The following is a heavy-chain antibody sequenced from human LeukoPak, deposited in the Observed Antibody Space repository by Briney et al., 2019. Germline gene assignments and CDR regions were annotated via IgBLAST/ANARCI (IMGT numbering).Heavy chain of an antibody. CDR1: GFTFTNYA. J-gene: IGHJ6*02. D-gene: IGHD3-10*01. CDR3: AKVPYSDYGSGRPPFMDV. Sequence: GGSLRLSCVASGFTFTNYAMSWIRQAPGKGLEWVSTISSTGSDTYYADSAQGRFTISRDNSENTLFLQMNNRRAEDTAIHYCAKVPYSDYGSGRPPFMDVWGQGTAVAVSS. V-gene: IGHV3-23*01. CDR2: ISSTGSDT.